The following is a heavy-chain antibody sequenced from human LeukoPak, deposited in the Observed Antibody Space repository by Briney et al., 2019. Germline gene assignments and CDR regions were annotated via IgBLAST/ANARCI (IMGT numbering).Heavy chain of an antibody. J-gene: IGHJ4*02. CDR1: GFTFSSYG. D-gene: IGHD4-11*01. CDR3: ARELPPVMNFYFDS. V-gene: IGHV3-33*01. Sequence: PGRSLRLSCEASGFTFSSYGMHWVRQAPGKGLEWVAVMWYDGSDKYYADSVKGRFSISRDNSKNTLYLQMNSLRAEDTAVYYCARELPPVMNFYFDSWGQGTLVTVSS. CDR2: MWYDGSDK.